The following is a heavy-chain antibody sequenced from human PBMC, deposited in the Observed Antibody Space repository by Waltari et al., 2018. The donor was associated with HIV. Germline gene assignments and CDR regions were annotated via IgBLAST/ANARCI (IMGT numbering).Heavy chain of an antibody. CDR1: GFTFYRYW. J-gene: IGHJ6*02. CDR2: INNDGSTT. D-gene: IGHD2-21*01. V-gene: IGHV3-74*01. Sequence: EVQLVESGGGLVQPGGSLRLSCAASGFTFYRYWMHWVRQAPGKGLVWVSRINNDGSTTNYADSVKGRFTISRDNAKNTLYLQMSSLRAEDTAVYYCARVQQVIAYHYGLDVWGQGTTVTVSS. CDR3: ARVQQVIAYHYGLDV.